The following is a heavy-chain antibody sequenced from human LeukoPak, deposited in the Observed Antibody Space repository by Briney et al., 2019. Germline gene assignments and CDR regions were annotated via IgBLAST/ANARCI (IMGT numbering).Heavy chain of an antibody. CDR3: VGLVVPGWFDP. CDR2: INHSGSI. J-gene: IGHJ5*02. Sequence: SETLSLTCAVFGGSFSGYYWSWIRQPPGKGLEWIGEINHSGSINYNSSLKSRVTISVDTSKNQFSLNLSSVTATDTAVYYCVGLVVPGWFDPWGQGTLVTVSS. V-gene: IGHV4-34*01. CDR1: GGSFSGYY. D-gene: IGHD2-15*01.